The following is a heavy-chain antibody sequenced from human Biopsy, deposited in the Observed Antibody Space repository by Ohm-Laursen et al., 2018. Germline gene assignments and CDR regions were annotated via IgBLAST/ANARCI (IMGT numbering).Heavy chain of an antibody. CDR1: GGSISSYY. CDR2: IYYSGST. V-gene: IGHV4-59*01. J-gene: IGHJ4*02. D-gene: IGHD6-19*01. Sequence: GTLSLTCTVSGGSISSYYWNWIRQPPGKGLEWVGYIYYSGSTNYNPSLKSRVTISVDTSKNQFSLKLCSVTAADTAIYYCARGMRSSGWPYFDSWGQGTLVTVSS. CDR3: ARGMRSSGWPYFDS.